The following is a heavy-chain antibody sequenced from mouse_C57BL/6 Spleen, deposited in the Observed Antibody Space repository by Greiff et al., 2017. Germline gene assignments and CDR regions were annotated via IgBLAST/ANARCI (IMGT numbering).Heavy chain of an antibody. D-gene: IGHD2-3*01. J-gene: IGHJ4*01. CDR1: GYSITSGYY. Sequence: EVQLVESGPGLVKPSQSLSLTCSFTGYSITSGYYWNWIRQFPGNKLEWMGYISYDCSNNYNPSLKNRISITRDTSKNQFCLKLNSVTTEDTATCYCARGDGYDAMCDWGQGTSVTVAS. CDR3: ARGDGYDAMCD. CDR2: ISYDCSN. V-gene: IGHV3-6*01.